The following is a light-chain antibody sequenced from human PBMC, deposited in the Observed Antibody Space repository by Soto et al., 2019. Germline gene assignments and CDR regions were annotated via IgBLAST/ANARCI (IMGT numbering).Light chain of an antibody. J-gene: IGLJ2*01. CDR2: LNSDGSH. CDR3: QTWGSGTVV. V-gene: IGLV4-69*01. CDR1: SGHSSYA. Sequence: QLVLTQSPSASASLGASVKLTCTLSSGHSSYAIAWHQQQPEKGPRYLMKLNSDGSHSKGDGIPDRFSGSSSGAERYFTISSLQSEDEADYYCQTWGSGTVVFGGGTKVTVL.